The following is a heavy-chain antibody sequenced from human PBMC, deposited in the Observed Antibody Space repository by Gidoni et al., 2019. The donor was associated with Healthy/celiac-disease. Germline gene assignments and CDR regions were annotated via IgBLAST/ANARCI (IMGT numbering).Heavy chain of an antibody. CDR1: GFTFSSYG. D-gene: IGHD3-3*01. Sequence: QVQLVESGGGVVQPGRSLRLSCAASGFTFSSYGMHWVRQAPGKGLEWVAVISYDGSNKYYADSVKGRFTISRDNSKNTLYLQMNSLRAEDTAVYYCAKDNSQQYNPYDFWSGYDFDYWGQGTLVTVSS. J-gene: IGHJ4*02. CDR3: AKDNSQQYNPYDFWSGYDFDY. CDR2: ISYDGSNK. V-gene: IGHV3-30*18.